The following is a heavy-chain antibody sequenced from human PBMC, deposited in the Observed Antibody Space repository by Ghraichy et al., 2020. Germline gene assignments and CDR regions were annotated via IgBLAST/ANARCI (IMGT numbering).Heavy chain of an antibody. CDR2: IKQDGSDK. CDR1: GFTFSSYS. J-gene: IGHJ4*02. Sequence: LSLTCAASGFTFSSYSMSWVRQAPGKGLEWVANIKQDGSDKFYVDSVKGRFTISRDNDKNSLYLQMNSLRAEDTALYYCARSRGVATPGDFWGQGALVTVSS. D-gene: IGHD6-13*01. V-gene: IGHV3-7*03. CDR3: ARSRGVATPGDF.